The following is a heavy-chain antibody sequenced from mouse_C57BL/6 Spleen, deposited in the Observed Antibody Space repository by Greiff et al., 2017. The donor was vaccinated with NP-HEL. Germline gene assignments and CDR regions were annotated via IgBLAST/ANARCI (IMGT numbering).Heavy chain of an antibody. CDR1: GFTFSDYG. D-gene: IGHD1-1*01. J-gene: IGHJ4*01. CDR2: ISSGSSTI. Sequence: EVQRVESGGGLVKPGGSLKLSCAASGFTFSDYGMHWVRQAPEKGLEWVAYISSGSSTIYYADTVKGRFTISRDNAKNTLFLQMTSLRSEDTAMYYGARGSTVVHYYAMDYWGQGTSVTVSS. V-gene: IGHV5-17*01. CDR3: ARGSTVVHYYAMDY.